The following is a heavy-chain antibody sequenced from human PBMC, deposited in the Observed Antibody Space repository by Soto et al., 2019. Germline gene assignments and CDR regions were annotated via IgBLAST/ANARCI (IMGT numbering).Heavy chain of an antibody. Sequence: SETLSLTCTVSGGSISSSSYYWGWIRQPPGMGLEWIATIYRSGSTYYNPSLQSRVTISVDTSKNQFSLNLKSVTAADTAVYYCARQRAIAALPAHFDHWGQGALVTVSS. CDR1: GGSISSSSYY. J-gene: IGHJ4*02. D-gene: IGHD6-6*01. V-gene: IGHV4-39*01. CDR2: IYRSGST. CDR3: ARQRAIAALPAHFDH.